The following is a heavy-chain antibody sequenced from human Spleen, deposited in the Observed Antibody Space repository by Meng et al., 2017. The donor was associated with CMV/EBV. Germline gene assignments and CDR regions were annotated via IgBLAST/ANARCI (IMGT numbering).Heavy chain of an antibody. CDR1: GFTFSRYA. Sequence: GGSLRLSCAASGFTFSRYAIHWVRQAPGKGLEWVAVISYDGSNKYYADSVKGRFTISRDNSKNTLYLQMNSLRAEDTAVYYCAGVDYYDNSGDHDVFDIWGQGTMVTVSS. V-gene: IGHV3-30*04. J-gene: IGHJ3*02. CDR2: ISYDGSNK. CDR3: AGVDYYDNSGDHDVFDI. D-gene: IGHD3-22*01.